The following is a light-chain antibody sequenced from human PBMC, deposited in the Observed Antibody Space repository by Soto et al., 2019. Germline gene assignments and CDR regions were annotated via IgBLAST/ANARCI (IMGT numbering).Light chain of an antibody. CDR1: QSLLHSDGYNY. J-gene: IGKJ1*01. Sequence: DIVMTQSPLSLPVTPGEPASISCGSSQSLLHSDGYNYLDWYLQKPGQSPQLLICLGSNRASGVPDRFSGSGSGTDFTLTISRVEAEDFGVYFCMQALQTPWTFGQGTQVDVK. V-gene: IGKV2-28*01. CDR2: LGS. CDR3: MQALQTPWT.